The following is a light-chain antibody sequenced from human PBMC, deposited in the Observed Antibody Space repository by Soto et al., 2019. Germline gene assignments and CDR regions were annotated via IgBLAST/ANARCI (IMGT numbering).Light chain of an antibody. V-gene: IGKV3-20*01. Sequence: EIVLTQSPATPSLSPGERATLSCRASQSVNSRLAWYQHKPGQAPRLLISGASSRATGIPDRFSGSGSATDFTLTISRLEPEDVAVYYCQHYCPWPIPFGQGTRLEIK. CDR1: QSVNSR. J-gene: IGKJ5*01. CDR2: GAS. CDR3: QHYCPWPIP.